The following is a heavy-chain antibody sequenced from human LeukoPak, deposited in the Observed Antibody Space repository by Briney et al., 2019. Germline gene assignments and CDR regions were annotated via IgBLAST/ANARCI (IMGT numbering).Heavy chain of an antibody. D-gene: IGHD6-13*01. V-gene: IGHV3-11*04. CDR3: ARDPYSSSWYFDY. J-gene: IGHJ4*02. Sequence: KPGGSLRLSCAASGFTFSDYYMSWIRQAPGKGLEWVSYISSSGSTIYYADSVKGRFTISRDNAKNSLYLQMNSLRAEDTAVYYCARDPYSSSWYFDYWGQGTLVTVSS. CDR2: ISSSGSTI. CDR1: GFTFSDYY.